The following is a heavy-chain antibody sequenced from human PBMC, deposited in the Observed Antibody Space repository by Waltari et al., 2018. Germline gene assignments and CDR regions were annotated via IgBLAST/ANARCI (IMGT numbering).Heavy chain of an antibody. J-gene: IGHJ4*02. V-gene: IGHV3-66*02. CDR3: ARARYEETAMVYFDR. CDR2: FYDAGMT. D-gene: IGHD5-18*01. Sequence: EVQLVESGGGWVHPGGSLRLSCAASGSTVSSNQRSWVRQAPGKGLALVSLFYDAGMTYYPDSVRGRFTISRDNSKNTVHLQMNSLRVEDTAIYYCARARYEETAMVYFDRWGQGTLVSVSS. CDR1: GSTVSSNQ.